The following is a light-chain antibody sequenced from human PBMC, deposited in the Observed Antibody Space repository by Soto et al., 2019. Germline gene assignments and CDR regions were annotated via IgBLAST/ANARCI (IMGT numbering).Light chain of an antibody. Sequence: EIVMTQSPAALSVSPGERATLSCRASQNINNNLAWYQQKPGQGPRLLIYGASTRATDIPARFSGSGSGTEFTLTISSLQSEDFAVYYCQQYEYWYTFGQGTKVEI. V-gene: IGKV3-15*01. CDR3: QQYEYWYT. CDR1: QNINNN. J-gene: IGKJ2*01. CDR2: GAS.